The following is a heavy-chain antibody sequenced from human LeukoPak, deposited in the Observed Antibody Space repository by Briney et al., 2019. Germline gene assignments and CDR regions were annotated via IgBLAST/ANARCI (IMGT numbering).Heavy chain of an antibody. Sequence: GGSLRLSCAASGFTFSSYGMHWVRQAPGKGLEWVVVISYDGSNKYYADSVKGRFTISRDNSKNTLYLQMNSLRAEDTAVYYCANGGNSGWRFDYWGQGTLVTVSS. D-gene: IGHD4-23*01. V-gene: IGHV3-30*18. J-gene: IGHJ4*02. CDR3: ANGGNSGWRFDY. CDR1: GFTFSSYG. CDR2: ISYDGSNK.